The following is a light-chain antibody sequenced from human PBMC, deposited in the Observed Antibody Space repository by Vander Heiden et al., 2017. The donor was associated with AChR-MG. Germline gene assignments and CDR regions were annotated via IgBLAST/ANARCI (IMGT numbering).Light chain of an antibody. J-gene: IGLJ2*01. CDR3: QSHRNDTRGI. CDR2: END. CDR1: GGSIVSNY. Sequence: LMLTQPQSVSGSPGKTISISCTGSGGSIVSNYVHWYQQRPGSAPTNVIYENDLRPSGVPDRFSGSVDSSSNSASLIISGLKTEDEADYYCQSHRNDTRGIFGGGTKLTVL. V-gene: IGLV6-57*02.